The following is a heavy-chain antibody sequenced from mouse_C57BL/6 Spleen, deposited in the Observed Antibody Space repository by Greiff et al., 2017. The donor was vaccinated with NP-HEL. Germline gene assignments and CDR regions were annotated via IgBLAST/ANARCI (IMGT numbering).Heavy chain of an antibody. CDR2: ISSGSSTI. CDR3: ARDYGNFFDY. J-gene: IGHJ2*01. D-gene: IGHD2-1*01. Sequence: EVQLQESGGGLVKPVGSLKLSCAASGFTFSDYGMHWVRQAPEKGLEWVAYISSGSSTIYYADTVKGRFTISRDNAKNTLFLQMTSLRSEDTAMYYCARDYGNFFDYWGQGTTLTVSS. V-gene: IGHV5-17*01. CDR1: GFTFSDYG.